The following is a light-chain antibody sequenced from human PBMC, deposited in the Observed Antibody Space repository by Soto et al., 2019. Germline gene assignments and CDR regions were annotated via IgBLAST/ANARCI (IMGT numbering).Light chain of an antibody. J-gene: IGKJ1*01. CDR1: QGISHY. V-gene: IGKV1-27*01. Sequence: DIQMTQSPSSPPASVGDRVTITCRASQGISHYLAWYQQKPGKVPKLLIYAPSTLKSGVPSRFSGSGSGTDFTLTISSLQPEDVATYYCQKYNSAPWTFGQGTKVEIK. CDR3: QKYNSAPWT. CDR2: APS.